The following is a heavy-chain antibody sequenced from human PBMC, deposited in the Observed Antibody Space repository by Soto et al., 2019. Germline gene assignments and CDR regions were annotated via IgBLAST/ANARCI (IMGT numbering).Heavy chain of an antibody. CDR3: ARRWGSAFDS. Sequence: PSETLSLTCTVSGGSISNYYWSWIRQPPGKGLEWIGYIYYSGSTNYNPSLKSRVTISVDTSKNQFSLKLSSVTAADTAVYYCARRWGSAFDSWGQGTMVTVSS. J-gene: IGHJ3*02. D-gene: IGHD3-16*01. CDR2: IYYSGST. CDR1: GGSISNYY. V-gene: IGHV4-59*08.